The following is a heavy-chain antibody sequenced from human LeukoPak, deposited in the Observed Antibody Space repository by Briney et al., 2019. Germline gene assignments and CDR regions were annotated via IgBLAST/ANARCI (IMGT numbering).Heavy chain of an antibody. Sequence: GGSLRLSCAASGFTLSSYWMHWVRQAPGKGLVWVSRINGDGSSTNYADSVKGRFTISRDNSKNTLYLQMNSLRAEDTAVYYCARASGPFDLWGQGTMVTVSS. D-gene: IGHD3-10*01. CDR3: ARASGPFDL. CDR1: GFTLSSYW. CDR2: INGDGSST. J-gene: IGHJ3*01. V-gene: IGHV3-74*01.